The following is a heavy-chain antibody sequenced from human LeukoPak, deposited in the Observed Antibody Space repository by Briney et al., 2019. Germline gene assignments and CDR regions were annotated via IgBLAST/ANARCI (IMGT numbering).Heavy chain of an antibody. V-gene: IGHV4-34*01. D-gene: IGHD3-16*02. CDR3: ASTPFNYDYIWGSYRYRRAFDS. CDR1: GGSFSGYY. Sequence: PSETLSLTCAVYGGSFSGYYWSWIRQPPGKGLEWIGEINHSGSTNYNPSLKSRVTISVDTSKNQFSLKLSSVTAADTAVYYCASTPFNYDYIWGSYRYRRAFDSWGQGTMVTVSS. CDR2: INHSGST. J-gene: IGHJ3*02.